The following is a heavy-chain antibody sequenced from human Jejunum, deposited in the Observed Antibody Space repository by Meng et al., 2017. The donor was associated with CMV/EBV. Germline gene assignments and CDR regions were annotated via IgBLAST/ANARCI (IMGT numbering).Heavy chain of an antibody. Sequence: CKASGYTFTDYYIHWVRQAPGQGLEWMGQINPNLGGTNYAQNFQGRVTMTRDTSISTAYMELSSLTSDDTALYYCAREMTVAVSFDYWGQGALVTVSS. CDR2: INPNLGGT. V-gene: IGHV1-2*06. D-gene: IGHD6-19*01. J-gene: IGHJ4*02. CDR3: AREMTVAVSFDY. CDR1: GYTFTDYY.